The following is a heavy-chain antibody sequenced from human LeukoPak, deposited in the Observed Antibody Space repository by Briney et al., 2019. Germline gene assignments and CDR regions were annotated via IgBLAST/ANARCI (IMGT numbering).Heavy chain of an antibody. CDR1: GGSISSYY. CDR2: IYYSGST. J-gene: IGHJ4*02. Sequence: SETLSLTCTVSGGSISSYYWSWIRQPPGKGLELIGYIYYSGSTNYNPSLKSRVTISVDTSKNQFSLKLSSVTAADTAVYYCARGEGYDILTGYTAIHYFDYWGQGTLVTVSS. D-gene: IGHD3-9*01. V-gene: IGHV4-59*01. CDR3: ARGEGYDILTGYTAIHYFDY.